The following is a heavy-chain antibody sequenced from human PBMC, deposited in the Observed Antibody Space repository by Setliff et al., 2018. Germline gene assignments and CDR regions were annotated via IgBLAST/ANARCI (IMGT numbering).Heavy chain of an antibody. Sequence: SETLSLTCTVSGDSIRNYHWSWFRQPPGSRLGWIGYIYTTGSTSYNPSLKSRVTMSVDTSKNQFTLKMRSVTAADAALYYCARKDGDMWGQGTMVTVSS. J-gene: IGHJ3*02. D-gene: IGHD2-15*01. V-gene: IGHV4-4*08. CDR1: GDSIRNYH. CDR2: IYTTGST. CDR3: ARKDGDM.